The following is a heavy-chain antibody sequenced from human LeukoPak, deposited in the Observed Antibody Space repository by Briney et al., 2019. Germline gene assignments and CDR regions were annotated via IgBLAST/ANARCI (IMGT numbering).Heavy chain of an antibody. CDR3: ARPTALGYNYGYDY. Sequence: GGSLRLSCAASGFTFSDYYMSWIRQAPGKGLEWVSYISSSGSYTNYADPVRGRFTISRDNAKNSLSLQMNSLRAEDTAVYYCARPTALGYNYGYDYWGQGTLVTVSS. D-gene: IGHD5-18*01. CDR2: ISSSGSYT. J-gene: IGHJ4*02. CDR1: GFTFSDYY. V-gene: IGHV3-11*03.